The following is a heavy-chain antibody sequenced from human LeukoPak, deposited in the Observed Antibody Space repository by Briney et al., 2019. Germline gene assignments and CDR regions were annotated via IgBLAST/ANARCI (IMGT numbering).Heavy chain of an antibody. CDR1: GGSISSYY. J-gene: IGHJ6*02. Sequence: SETLSLTCTVPGGSISSYYWSWIRQPPGKGLEWIGYIYYSGSTNYNPSLKSRVTISVDTSKNQFSLKLSSVTAADTAVYYCARQVFSSGWYTYYYDGMDVWGQGTTVTVSS. V-gene: IGHV4-59*08. CDR2: IYYSGST. CDR3: ARQVFSSGWYTYYYDGMDV. D-gene: IGHD6-19*01.